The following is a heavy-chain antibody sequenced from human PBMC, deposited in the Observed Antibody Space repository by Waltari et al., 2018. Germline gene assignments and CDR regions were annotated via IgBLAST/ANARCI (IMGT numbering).Heavy chain of an antibody. D-gene: IGHD4-17*01. Sequence: VQLLESGGGVVQPGGSLRLSCAASGFIFSSHGMHWVRQIPGKGLEWVVFISFDGKKIFDADSVRGRFTISRDNSNNIVFLQMNSLRPEDSGVYYCAKDGDYSLTEYDAFDVWGQGTVVTVSP. CDR2: ISFDGKKI. J-gene: IGHJ3*01. CDR3: AKDGDYSLTEYDAFDV. CDR1: GFIFSSHG. V-gene: IGHV3-30*02.